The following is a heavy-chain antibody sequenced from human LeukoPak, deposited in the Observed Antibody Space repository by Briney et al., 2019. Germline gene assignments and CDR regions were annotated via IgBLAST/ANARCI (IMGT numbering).Heavy chain of an antibody. J-gene: IGHJ4*02. CDR3: TKGQSGGGYYSPFDS. Sequence: GGSLRLSCAASGFSFSSYGMSWVRQAPGKGLEWVSIISTDGGTTHYAESVKGRFTISRENPKNTLHLQMNSLRVEDTAVYFCTKGQSGGGYYSPFDSWGQGSLVTVSS. V-gene: IGHV3-23*01. CDR2: ISTDGGTT. D-gene: IGHD3-22*01. CDR1: GFSFSSYG.